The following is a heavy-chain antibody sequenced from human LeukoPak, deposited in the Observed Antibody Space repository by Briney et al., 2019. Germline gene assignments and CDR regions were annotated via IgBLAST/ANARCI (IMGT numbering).Heavy chain of an antibody. V-gene: IGHV4-59*01. D-gene: IGHD5-24*01. J-gene: IGHJ4*02. Sequence: SETLSLTCTVSGGSISIDYWSWIRQPPGKGLEWIGYIYYSGSTNYNPSLKSRVTISGDTSKNQFSLKLSSVTAADTAVYYCARGDGYDEGYFDYWGQGTLVTVSS. CDR2: IYYSGST. CDR1: GGSISIDY. CDR3: ARGDGYDEGYFDY.